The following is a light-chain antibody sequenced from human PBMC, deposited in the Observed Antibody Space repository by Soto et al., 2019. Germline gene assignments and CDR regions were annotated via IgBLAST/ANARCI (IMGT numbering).Light chain of an antibody. V-gene: IGLV2-8*01. CDR2: EVS. Sequence: QSALTQPPSASGSPGQSVTISCTGSSSDVGGYNYVSWYQQHPGKAPKLMIDEVSTRPSGVPDRLSGSKSGNTASLTVSGLQPEDEADYYCSSYGGSNTVVFGGGTKVTVL. J-gene: IGLJ2*01. CDR3: SSYGGSNTVV. CDR1: SSDVGGYNY.